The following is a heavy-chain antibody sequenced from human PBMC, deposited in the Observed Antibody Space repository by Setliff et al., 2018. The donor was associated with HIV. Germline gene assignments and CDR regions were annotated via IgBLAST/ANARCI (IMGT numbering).Heavy chain of an antibody. J-gene: IGHJ4*02. CDR2: MYYVGDI. CDR3: ARSIYGSGTYPLDI. D-gene: IGHD3-10*01. CDR1: GGSTIGYH. V-gene: IGHV4-4*07. Sequence: ETLSLTCSVSGGSTIGYHWNWIRQSAGKGLELIGRMYYVGDINYNPSLKSRVIMSIDTSKNQFSLKLNSVTAADTAVYYCARSIYGSGTYPLDIWGQGALVTVS.